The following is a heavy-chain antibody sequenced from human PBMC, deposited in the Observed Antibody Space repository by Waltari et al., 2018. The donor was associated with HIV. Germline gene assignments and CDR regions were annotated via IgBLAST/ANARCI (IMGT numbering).Heavy chain of an antibody. D-gene: IGHD6-19*01. CDR3: ARDPEWLVEGGDY. CDR2: ISRSGNTK. Sequence: EVQLVESGGGLVQPGGSLRLSCAASGFIFRSYCVNWVRQAPGKGLEWVSYISRSGNTKYYADSVKGRFTIFRDNAKNSLYLQMNSLRDEDTAVYYCARDPEWLVEGGDYWGQGTLVTVSS. J-gene: IGHJ4*02. CDR1: GFIFRSYC. V-gene: IGHV3-48*02.